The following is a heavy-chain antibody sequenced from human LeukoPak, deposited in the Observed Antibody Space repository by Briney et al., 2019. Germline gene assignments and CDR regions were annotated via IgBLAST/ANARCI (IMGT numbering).Heavy chain of an antibody. Sequence: GGSLRLSCAASGFTFSSYSMNWARQAPGKGLEWVSSISSSSSYIYYADSVKGRFTISRDNAKNSLYLQMNSLRAEDTAVYYCAPGGYGSGSYYFQHWGQGTLVTVSS. D-gene: IGHD3-10*01. CDR3: APGGYGSGSYYFQH. CDR2: ISSSSSYI. V-gene: IGHV3-21*01. J-gene: IGHJ1*01. CDR1: GFTFSSYS.